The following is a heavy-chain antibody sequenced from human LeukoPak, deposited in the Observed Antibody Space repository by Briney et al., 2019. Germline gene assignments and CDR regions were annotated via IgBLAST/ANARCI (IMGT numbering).Heavy chain of an antibody. J-gene: IGHJ5*02. CDR2: ISGSGGST. D-gene: IGHD2-15*01. Sequence: GGSLRLSCAASGFTFSSYAMSWVRQAPGKGLEWVSAISGSGGSTYYADSVKGRFTIARDNSKNTLYLHMNSLRAEDTAVYYCAKDLGEGCSGGSCYLAHVYLDPWGQGTLVTVSS. V-gene: IGHV3-23*01. CDR3: AKDLGEGCSGGSCYLAHVYLDP. CDR1: GFTFSSYA.